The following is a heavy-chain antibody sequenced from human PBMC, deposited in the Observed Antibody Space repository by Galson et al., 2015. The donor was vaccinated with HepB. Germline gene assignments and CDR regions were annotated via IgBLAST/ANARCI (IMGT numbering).Heavy chain of an antibody. Sequence: SGAEVKKSGESLRLSCAASGFTFSTYGMHWVRQAPGKGLEWVAVIGYDGNNKYYADSVKGRFTISRDNSKNTLYLQMNSLRIEDTAVYYCAKDGPSRWIIEDWGQGTLVTVSS. D-gene: IGHD4-23*01. J-gene: IGHJ4*02. CDR1: GFTFSTYG. CDR2: IGYDGNNK. V-gene: IGHV3-30*18. CDR3: AKDGPSRWIIED.